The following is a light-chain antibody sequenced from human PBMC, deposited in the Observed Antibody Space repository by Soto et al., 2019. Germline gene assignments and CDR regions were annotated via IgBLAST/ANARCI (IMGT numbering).Light chain of an antibody. V-gene: IGKV3-11*01. Sequence: EIVLTQSPATLSLSPGERATLSCRASQSVNGYLAWYQQKPGQARMLLIYDASNRAPGIPARFSGSGSGTDFTLTISSLEPEDFAVYYCQQGSNWPLTFGGATKVEIK. J-gene: IGKJ4*01. CDR2: DAS. CDR1: QSVNGY. CDR3: QQGSNWPLT.